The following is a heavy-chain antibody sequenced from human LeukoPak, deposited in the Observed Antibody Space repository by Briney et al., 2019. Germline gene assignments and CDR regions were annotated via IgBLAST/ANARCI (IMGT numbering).Heavy chain of an antibody. J-gene: IGHJ3*02. Sequence: SQTLSLTCTVSGGSISSGSYYWSWLRQPAGKGLEWIGRIYTSGSTNYSPSLKSRVTISVDTSKNQFSLKLSSVTAADTAVYYCARGTMTDAFDIWGQGPMVTVSS. CDR1: GGSISSGSYY. V-gene: IGHV4-61*02. CDR2: IYTSGST. CDR3: ARGTMTDAFDI. D-gene: IGHD3-22*01.